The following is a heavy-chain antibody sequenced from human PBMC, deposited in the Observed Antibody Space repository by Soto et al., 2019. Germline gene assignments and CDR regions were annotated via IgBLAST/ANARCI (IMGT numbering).Heavy chain of an antibody. J-gene: IGHJ6*02. CDR3: AKDGYSSVWYGSPYCYYGMDV. V-gene: IGHV3-30*18. Sequence: PAGSLRLCCAASGFAVSGSVMHWVRQAPGKGLEWVAVISYDGSNKYYADSVKGRFTISRDNSKNTLYLQMNSLRAEDTAVYYCAKDGYSSVWYGSPYCYYGMDVWVQGTTATVSS. CDR1: GFAVSGSV. CDR2: ISYDGSNK. D-gene: IGHD6-19*01.